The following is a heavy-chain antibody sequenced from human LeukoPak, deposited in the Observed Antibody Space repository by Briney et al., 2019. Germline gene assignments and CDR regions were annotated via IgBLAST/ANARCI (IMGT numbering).Heavy chain of an antibody. D-gene: IGHD2-2*01. J-gene: IGHJ6*03. CDR3: ARHRGTSFRGYYYYYIDV. CDR1: GDSFISKW. CDR2: IHPDNSDI. Sequence: GESLKISCMGSGDSFISKWIGWVRRMPGKGLEWMGMIHPDNSDIRYSPSFQGQVTISVDKSISTAYLQWSSLKASDTAMYYCARHRGTSFRGYYYYYIDVWGKGTTVTVSS. V-gene: IGHV5-51*01.